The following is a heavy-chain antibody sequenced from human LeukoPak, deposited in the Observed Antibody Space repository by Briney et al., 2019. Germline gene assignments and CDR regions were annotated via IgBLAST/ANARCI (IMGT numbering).Heavy chain of an antibody. D-gene: IGHD3-10*01. Sequence: GGSLRLSCAASGFTFSSYSMSWVRHAPPKGQEWVVNIKQDGSEKYYVDSVKGRFTISRDNAKNSMYLQMNSLRAEDTAVYYCARGSDYYGSGIPGGFDPWGQGTLVTVSS. CDR1: GFTFSSYS. CDR3: ARGSDYYGSGIPGGFDP. CDR2: IKQDGSEK. J-gene: IGHJ5*02. V-gene: IGHV3-7*04.